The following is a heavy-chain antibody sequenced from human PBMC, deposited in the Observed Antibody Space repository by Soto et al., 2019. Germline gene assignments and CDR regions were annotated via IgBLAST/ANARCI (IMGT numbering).Heavy chain of an antibody. CDR3: ARVPGDSSGWYIDYYHGMDV. Sequence: GGSLRLSCAASGFTFSSYGMHWVRQAPGKGLEWVAVISYDGSNKYYADSVKGRFTISRDNSKNTLYLQMNSLRAEDSAVYYCARVPGDSSGWYIDYYHGMDVWGQGTTVTVSS. CDR1: GFTFSSYG. CDR2: ISYDGSNK. V-gene: IGHV3-30*03. D-gene: IGHD6-19*01. J-gene: IGHJ6*02.